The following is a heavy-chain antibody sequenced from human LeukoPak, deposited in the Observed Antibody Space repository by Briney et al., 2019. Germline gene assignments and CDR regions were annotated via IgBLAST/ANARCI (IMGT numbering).Heavy chain of an antibody. V-gene: IGHV1-2*02. CDR3: ARDLTMFVVVPGY. D-gene: IGHD3-10*02. CDR2: INPNSGDT. J-gene: IGHJ4*02. CDR1: GYTFTGYY. Sequence: ASVTVSCKASGYTFTGYYLHWVRQAPGQGLEWMGWINPNSGDTNYAQKFQGRVTMTRDTSINTAHMELSRLRSDDTAVYHCARDLTMFVVVPGYWGQGTLVTVSS.